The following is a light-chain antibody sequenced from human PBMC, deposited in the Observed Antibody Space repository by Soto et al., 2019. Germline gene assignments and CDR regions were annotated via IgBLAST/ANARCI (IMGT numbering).Light chain of an antibody. V-gene: IGLV2-14*01. CDR2: EVS. CDR1: SSDVGGYNF. Sequence: QSVLTQPASVSGSPGQSITISCTGTSSDVGGYNFVSWYQQHPGEAPKLMIYEVSNRPSGISNRFSGSKSGNTASLTISGLQAEDEASYYCSSYTSSSTYVFGTGTQLTVL. CDR3: SSYTSSSTYV. J-gene: IGLJ1*01.